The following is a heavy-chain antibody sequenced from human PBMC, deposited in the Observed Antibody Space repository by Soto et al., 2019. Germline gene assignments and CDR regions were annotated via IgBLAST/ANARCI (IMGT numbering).Heavy chain of an antibody. D-gene: IGHD2-2*01. CDR1: GFSISSRSYS. CDR3: AKLAGYCSGNSCHGDYAMDV. Sequence: SETLSLTCSVSGFSISSRSYSWGWIRQPPGEGLEWIGTFYYSENTYYNPSLKSRVSISVDTSKNQFSLKVSSVTAADTAVYYCAKLAGYCSGNSCHGDYAMDVWGQGTTVTVSS. J-gene: IGHJ6*02. V-gene: IGHV4-39*01. CDR2: FYYSENT.